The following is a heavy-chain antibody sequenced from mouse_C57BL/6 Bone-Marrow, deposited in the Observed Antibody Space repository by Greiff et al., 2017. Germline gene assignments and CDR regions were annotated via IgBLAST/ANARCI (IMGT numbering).Heavy chain of an antibody. CDR1: GYTFTDYN. CDR3: ARPHYGDFDY. CDR2: INPNNGGT. J-gene: IGHJ2*01. V-gene: IGHV1-18*01. Sequence: VHVKQSGPELVKPGASVKIPCKASGYTFTDYNMDWVKQSHGKSLEWIGDINPNNGGTIYNQKFKGKATLTVDKSSSTAYMELRSLTSEDTAVYYCARPHYGDFDYWGQGTTLTVSS. D-gene: IGHD1-1*01.